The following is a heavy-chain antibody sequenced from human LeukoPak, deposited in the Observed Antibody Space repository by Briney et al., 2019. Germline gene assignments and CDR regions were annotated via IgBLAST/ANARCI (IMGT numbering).Heavy chain of an antibody. CDR3: ARGVPYQLLLYTEKY. CDR2: ISYDGSNK. CDR1: GFTFSSYG. D-gene: IGHD2-2*02. V-gene: IGHV3-30*03. Sequence: GGSLRLSCAASGFTFSSYGMHWVRQAPGKGLEWVAVISYDGSNKYYADSVKGRFTISRDNSKNTLYLQMNSLRAEDTAVYYCARGVPYQLLLYTEKYWGQGTLVTVSS. J-gene: IGHJ4*02.